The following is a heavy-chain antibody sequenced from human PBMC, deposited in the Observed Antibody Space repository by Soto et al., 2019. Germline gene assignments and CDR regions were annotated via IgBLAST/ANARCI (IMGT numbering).Heavy chain of an antibody. CDR1: GFTFDDYA. Sequence: EVQLVESGGGLVQPGRSLRLSCAASGFTFDDYAMHWVRQAPGKGLEWVSGISWNSGSIGYADSVKGRFTISRDNAKTSRYLQMNSLRAEDTALYYCAKDIIPRSGRMLNWFDPWGQGTLVTVSS. CDR3: AKDIIPRSGRMLNWFDP. CDR2: ISWNSGSI. D-gene: IGHD3-10*01. J-gene: IGHJ5*02. V-gene: IGHV3-9*01.